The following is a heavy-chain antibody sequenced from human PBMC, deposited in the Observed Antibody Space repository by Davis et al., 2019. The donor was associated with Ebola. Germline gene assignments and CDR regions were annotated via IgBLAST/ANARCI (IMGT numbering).Heavy chain of an antibody. J-gene: IGHJ4*02. CDR2: ISYDGSNK. V-gene: IGHV3-30-3*01. Sequence: GGSLRLSCAASGFTFSSYAMHWVRQAPGKGLEWVAVISYDGSNKYYADSVKGRLTISRDNSRDTLFLQMASLGAEDTAVYYCARARCGGDCRSFDYWGQGTLVSVSS. D-gene: IGHD2-21*01. CDR3: ARARCGGDCRSFDY. CDR1: GFTFSSYA.